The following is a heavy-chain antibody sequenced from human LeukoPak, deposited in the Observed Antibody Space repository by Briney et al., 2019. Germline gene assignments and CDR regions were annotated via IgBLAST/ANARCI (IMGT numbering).Heavy chain of an antibody. V-gene: IGHV4-59*01. J-gene: IGHJ4*02. CDR2: VYYTGST. CDR1: GGSISSYY. D-gene: IGHD4-17*01. CDR3: ARDSSTVTTRHFDY. Sequence: SETLSLTCTVSGGSISSYYWTWIRQPPGKGLECIGYVYYTGSTYYNPSLKSRVTISVDTSKNQFSLKLNSVTAADTAVYYCARDSSTVTTRHFDYWGQGTLVTVSS.